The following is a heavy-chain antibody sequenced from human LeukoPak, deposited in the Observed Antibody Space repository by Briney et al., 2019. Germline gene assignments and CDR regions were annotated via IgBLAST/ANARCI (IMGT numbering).Heavy chain of an antibody. J-gene: IGHJ5*02. Sequence: ASVKVSCKASGYTFTGYYMHWVRQAPGQGLEWMGWINPNSGGTNYAQKFQGRVTMTRDTSISTAYMELSRLRSDDTAVYYCARTITMVRGVIITGWFDPWGQGILVSVSS. CDR1: GYTFTGYY. V-gene: IGHV1-2*02. CDR3: ARTITMVRGVIITGWFDP. D-gene: IGHD3-10*01. CDR2: INPNSGGT.